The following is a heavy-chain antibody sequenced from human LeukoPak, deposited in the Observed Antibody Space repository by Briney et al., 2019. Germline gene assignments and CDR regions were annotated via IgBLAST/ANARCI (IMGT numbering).Heavy chain of an antibody. CDR1: GFTLSSYA. CDR2: ISDTGST. Sequence: GGSLRLSCAASGFTLSSYAMSWVRQAPGKGLEWVSAISDTGSTYHADSVKGRFTISRDNSKNTLYLQMNSLRAEDTAVYYCASGDYYDSSGYYYGYFDYWGQGTLVTVSS. V-gene: IGHV3-23*01. D-gene: IGHD3-22*01. J-gene: IGHJ4*02. CDR3: ASGDYYDSSGYYYGYFDY.